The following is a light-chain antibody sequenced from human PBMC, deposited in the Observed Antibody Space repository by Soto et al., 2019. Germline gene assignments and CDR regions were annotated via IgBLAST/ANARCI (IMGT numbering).Light chain of an antibody. Sequence: QSALTQPAYVSGCPGQSITISCTGTCSDVGGYNYVSWYQQHPGKAPKLMIYDVSNRPSGVSNRFSGSKSGNTASLTISGLQAEDEADYYCSSYTSSSTPYVFGTGTKVTVL. CDR1: CSDVGGYNY. CDR2: DVS. V-gene: IGLV2-14*03. CDR3: SSYTSSSTPYV. J-gene: IGLJ1*01.